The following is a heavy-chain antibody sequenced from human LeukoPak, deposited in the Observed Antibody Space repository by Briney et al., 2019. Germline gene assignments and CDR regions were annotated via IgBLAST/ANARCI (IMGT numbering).Heavy chain of an antibody. J-gene: IGHJ4*02. CDR2: ISGSGGST. CDR1: GFTFSTYA. Sequence: GALRLSCAASGFTFSTYAMSWVRQAPGKGLEWVSAISGSGGSTYYADSVKGRFTISRDNSKNTLYLQMNSLRAEDTAVYYCAKWLYYYGSGSYEGYWGQGTLVTVSS. CDR3: AKWLYYYGSGSYEGY. D-gene: IGHD3-10*01. V-gene: IGHV3-23*01.